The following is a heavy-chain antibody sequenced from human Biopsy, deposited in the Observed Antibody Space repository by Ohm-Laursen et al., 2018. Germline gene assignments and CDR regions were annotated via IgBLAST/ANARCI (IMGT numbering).Heavy chain of an antibody. CDR2: IYHSGTT. D-gene: IGHD1-26*01. Sequence: SDTLSLTCTVSGVSISADGYYWAWIRQLPGKGLDWIGYIYHSGTTYYNPSLKSRLTMSVDTSKNEFSLRLRSVTAADTAVYFFATFRASWDTTQGGDYWGQGTLVTVSS. CDR3: ATFRASWDTTQGGDY. V-gene: IGHV4-31*03. J-gene: IGHJ4*02. CDR1: GVSISADGYY.